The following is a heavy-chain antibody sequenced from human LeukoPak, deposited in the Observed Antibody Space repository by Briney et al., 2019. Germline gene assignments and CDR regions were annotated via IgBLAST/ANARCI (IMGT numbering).Heavy chain of an antibody. D-gene: IGHD3-22*01. CDR1: GYTFTSYG. J-gene: IGHJ6*03. CDR3: ARESYYDSSGYYGQGHMDV. CDR2: ISPYNDNT. V-gene: IGHV1-18*01. Sequence: ASVKVSCKASGYTFTSYGISWVRQAPGQGLEWMGWISPYNDNTNYAQTLQGRVTMTTDTSTSTAYMELRSLRSDDTAVYYCARESYYDSSGYYGQGHMDVWGKGTTVTISS.